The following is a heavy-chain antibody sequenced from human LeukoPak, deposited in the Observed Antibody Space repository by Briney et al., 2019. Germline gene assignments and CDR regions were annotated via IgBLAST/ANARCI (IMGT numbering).Heavy chain of an antibody. CDR1: GGSISSSSYY. Sequence: PSQTLSLTCTVSGGSISSSSYYWGWIRQPPGKGLEWIGSIYYSGSTYYNPSLKSRVTISVDTSKNQFSLKLSSVTAADTAVYYCARHIPSGSGLFIAAAGQYNWFDPWGQGTLVTVSS. D-gene: IGHD6-13*01. J-gene: IGHJ5*02. CDR3: ARHIPSGSGLFIAAAGQYNWFDP. V-gene: IGHV4-39*01. CDR2: IYYSGST.